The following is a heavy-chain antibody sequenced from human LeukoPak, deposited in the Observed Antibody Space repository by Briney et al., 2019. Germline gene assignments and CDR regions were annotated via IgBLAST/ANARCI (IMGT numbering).Heavy chain of an antibody. CDR3: ARGGVDF. D-gene: IGHD1-26*01. CDR1: GFTFSDYY. Sequence: PGGPLRLSCTTSGFTFSDYYMSWIRQAPGKGLEWVSSISSSSSYTNYADSVKGRFTISRDNARNSVFLQMNSLRADDTAVYYCARGGVDFWGQGTLVTVSS. J-gene: IGHJ4*02. V-gene: IGHV3-11*03. CDR2: ISSSSSYT.